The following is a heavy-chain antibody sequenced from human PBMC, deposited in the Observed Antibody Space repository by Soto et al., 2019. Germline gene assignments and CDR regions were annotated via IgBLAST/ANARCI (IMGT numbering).Heavy chain of an antibody. J-gene: IGHJ3*02. CDR2: INHSGST. CDR3: ARGGRVKTTVPRRAFDI. V-gene: IGHV4-34*01. CDR1: GGSFSGYY. Sequence: PSETLSLTCAVYGGSFSGYYWSWIRQPPGKGLEWIGEINHSGSTNYNPSLKSRVTISVDTSKNQFSLKLSSVTAADTAVYYCARGGRVKTTVPRRAFDIWGQGTMVTVSS. D-gene: IGHD4-17*01.